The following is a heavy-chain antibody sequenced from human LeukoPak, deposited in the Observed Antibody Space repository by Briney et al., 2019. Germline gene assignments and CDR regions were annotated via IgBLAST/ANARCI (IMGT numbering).Heavy chain of an antibody. J-gene: IGHJ4*02. Sequence: PGGSLRLSCAASGFTFSSYAMSWVRQAPGKGLVWVSRINSDGSSRNYADSVMGRFTISRDNAMNTIYLQMNSLRAEDTAVYYCARWGGGGYNVWGQGTLVTVSS. CDR2: INSDGSSR. CDR3: ARWGGGGYNV. D-gene: IGHD5-18*01. V-gene: IGHV3-74*01. CDR1: GFTFSSYA.